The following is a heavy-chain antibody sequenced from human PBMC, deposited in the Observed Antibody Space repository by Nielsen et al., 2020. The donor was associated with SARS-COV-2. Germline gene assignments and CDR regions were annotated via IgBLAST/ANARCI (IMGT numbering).Heavy chain of an antibody. CDR3: ARDPYSSSWYYSALDV. CDR1: GLTFSSYA. CDR2: IKQDGSEK. Sequence: GESLKISCAASGLTFSSYAMSWVRQAPGKGLEWVANIKQDGSEKYYVDSVKGRFTISRDNAKNSLYLQMNSLRAEDTAVYYCARDPYSSSWYYSALDVWGQGTTVTVSS. D-gene: IGHD6-13*01. V-gene: IGHV3-7*01. J-gene: IGHJ6*02.